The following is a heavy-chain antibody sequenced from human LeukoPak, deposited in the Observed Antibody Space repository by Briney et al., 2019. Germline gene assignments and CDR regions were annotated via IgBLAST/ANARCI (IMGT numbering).Heavy chain of an antibody. CDR2: INHRGST. V-gene: IGHV4-34*01. Sequence: SETLSLTCALYGGSFSGYYWSWIRQPPGKAREWIGEINHRGSTNSNPSLKSRVTISVDTSKNQFSLKLSSVTAADTAVYYCARGDWNDPFDWFDPWGQGTLVTVSS. J-gene: IGHJ5*02. D-gene: IGHD1-1*01. CDR3: ARGDWNDPFDWFDP. CDR1: GGSFSGYY.